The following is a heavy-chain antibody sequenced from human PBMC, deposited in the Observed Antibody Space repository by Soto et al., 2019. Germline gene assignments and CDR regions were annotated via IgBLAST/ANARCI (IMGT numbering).Heavy chain of an antibody. CDR2: VYYTGST. V-gene: IGHV4-30-4*01. CDR1: GASIRSTDYY. D-gene: IGHD2-21*02. CDR3: VRTAREGAVAPHWFDR. Sequence: PSETLSFTCTVSGASIRSTDYYWSWIRQAPGKGLEWVGYVYYTGSTYYNPSLMSRLTISVDTSKNQFSLKLTSVTAADTAVYYCVRTAREGAVAPHWFDRWGQGTQVTVSS. J-gene: IGHJ5*02.